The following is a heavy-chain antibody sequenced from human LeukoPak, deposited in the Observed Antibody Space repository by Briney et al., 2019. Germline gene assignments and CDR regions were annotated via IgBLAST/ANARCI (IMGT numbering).Heavy chain of an antibody. CDR3: ARHVDGSGSYYNNWFDP. V-gene: IGHV4-38-2*02. CDR1: GYSISSGYY. J-gene: IGHJ5*02. CDR2: IYHSGST. D-gene: IGHD3-10*01. Sequence: SETLSLTCTVSGYSISSGYYWGWIRQPPGKGLEWIGSIYHSGSTYYNPSLKSRVTIAVETSKNQFSLKLSSVTAADTAVYYCARHVDGSGSYYNNWFDPWGQGTLVTVSS.